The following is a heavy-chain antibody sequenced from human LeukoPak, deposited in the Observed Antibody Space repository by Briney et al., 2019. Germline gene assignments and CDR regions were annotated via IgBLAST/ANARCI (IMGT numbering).Heavy chain of an antibody. CDR2: INHSGST. CDR3: ARGRYDSLAP. D-gene: IGHD3-16*01. CDR1: GGSISSYY. Sequence: SETLSLTCTVSGGSISSYYWSWIRQPPGKGLEWIGEINHSGSTNYNPSLKSRVTISVDTSKNQFSLKLSSVTAADTAVYYCARGRYDSLAPWGQGTLVTVSS. J-gene: IGHJ5*02. V-gene: IGHV4-34*01.